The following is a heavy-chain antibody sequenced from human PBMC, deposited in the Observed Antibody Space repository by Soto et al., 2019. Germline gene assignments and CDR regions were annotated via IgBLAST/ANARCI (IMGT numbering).Heavy chain of an antibody. D-gene: IGHD6-13*01. Sequence: PLRLSCTSSLFTFSSYSMNWVLHSPFKLLEFFSYIISSSSTIYYADSVKGRFTISRDNAKNSLYLQMNSLRDEDTAVYYCARDTVRPPESARNNSSWYFIVHMDVWGQGTTVTVSS. CDR2: IISSSSTI. J-gene: IGHJ6*02. CDR1: LFTFSSYS. CDR3: ARDTVRPPESARNNSSWYFIVHMDV. V-gene: IGHV3-48*02.